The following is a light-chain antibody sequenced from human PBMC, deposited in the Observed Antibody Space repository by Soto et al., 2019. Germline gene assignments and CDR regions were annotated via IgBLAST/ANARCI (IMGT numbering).Light chain of an antibody. V-gene: IGLV2-8*01. CDR2: EVS. Sequence: HSALTQPPSASGSPGQSVTISCTGTSSDVGGYNYVSWYQQHPGKAPKLMIFEVSKRPSGVPDRFSGSKSGNTASLTVSGLQAEDEADYYCSSYAGNNNKMVFGGGTKLTVL. CDR1: SSDVGGYNY. J-gene: IGLJ2*01. CDR3: SSYAGNNNKMV.